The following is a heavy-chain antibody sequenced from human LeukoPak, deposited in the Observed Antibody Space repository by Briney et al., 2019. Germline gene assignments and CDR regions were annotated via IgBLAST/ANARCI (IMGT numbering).Heavy chain of an antibody. J-gene: IGHJ4*02. CDR3: ARRDRGYSYGPGIDY. CDR2: INHSGST. CDR1: GGSFSGYY. V-gene: IGHV4-34*01. D-gene: IGHD5-18*01. Sequence: SETLSLTCAVYGGSFSGYYWSWIRQPPGKGLEWIGEINHSGSTNYNPSLKSLVTISVDTSKNQFSLKLSSVTAADTAVYYCARRDRGYSYGPGIDYWGQGTLVTVSS.